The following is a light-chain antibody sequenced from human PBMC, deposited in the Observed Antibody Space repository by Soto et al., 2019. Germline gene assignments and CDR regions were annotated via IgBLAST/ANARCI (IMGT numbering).Light chain of an antibody. V-gene: IGKV1-5*01. Sequence: DIQMTQPPSTLSASVGDRVTITCRASQSLNNGLAWYQQKPGKAPNPLIYDASTLERGVPSRFSGTGSGTEFTLTISSLQPDDFATYYCQQYHRSSITFGQGTRLEIK. CDR2: DAS. J-gene: IGKJ5*01. CDR1: QSLNNG. CDR3: QQYHRSSIT.